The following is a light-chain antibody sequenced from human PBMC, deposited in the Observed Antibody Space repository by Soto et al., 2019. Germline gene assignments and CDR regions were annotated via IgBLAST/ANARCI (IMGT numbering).Light chain of an antibody. CDR2: DAS. J-gene: IGKJ5*01. CDR3: QQRSNSPIT. Sequence: EIVLTQSPATLSFSPGERATLSCRASQSVSSYLAWYQQKPDQAPRLLIYDASNRATGIPARFSGSGSGTDFTLTVSSLEPEDFAVYYCQQRSNSPITFGQGTRLEIK. CDR1: QSVSSY. V-gene: IGKV3-11*01.